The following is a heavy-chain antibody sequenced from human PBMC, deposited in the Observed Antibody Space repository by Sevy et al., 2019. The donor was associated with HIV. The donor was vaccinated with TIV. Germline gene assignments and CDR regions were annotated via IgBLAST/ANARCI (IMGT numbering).Heavy chain of an antibody. J-gene: IGHJ4*02. CDR1: GFTFSKYA. CDR3: ARDLEFYGYREYGPAFNPDY. Sequence: GGSLRLSCAATGFTFSKYAMHWVRQAPGKGREWVAIIWSDGAYQYHGNSVKGRFTIGRDNSKNTLYFQMNGLRAEDTAGYYCARDLEFYGYREYGPAFNPDYWGRGTLVTVSS. V-gene: IGHV3-33*01. D-gene: IGHD5-12*01. CDR2: IWSDGAYQ.